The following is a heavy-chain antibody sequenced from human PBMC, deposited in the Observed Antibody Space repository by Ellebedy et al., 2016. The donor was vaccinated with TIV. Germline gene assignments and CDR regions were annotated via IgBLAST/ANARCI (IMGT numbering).Heavy chain of an antibody. CDR3: TRDGVVIMSSFDY. CDR1: GFTFGDYA. V-gene: IGHV3-49*03. CDR2: IRSKAYGGTT. Sequence: GGSLRLSXTASGFTFGDYAMSWFRQAPGKGLEWVGFIRSKAYGGTTEYAASVKGRFTISRDDSKSIAYLQMNSLKTEDTAVYYCTRDGVVIMSSFDYWGQGTLVTVSS. J-gene: IGHJ4*02. D-gene: IGHD3-3*01.